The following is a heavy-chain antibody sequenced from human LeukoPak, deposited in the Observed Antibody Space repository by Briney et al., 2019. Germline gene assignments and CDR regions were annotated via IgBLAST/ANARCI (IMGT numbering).Heavy chain of an antibody. CDR3: AKDDAWLRFGE. CDR1: GFTFSTYE. V-gene: IGHV3-48*03. J-gene: IGHJ4*02. Sequence: GGSLRLSCAASGFTFSTYEMNWVRQAPGKGLEWVSYISSSGTMIYYADSVKGRFTISRDNSKNTLYLEVISLTAEDTAVYYCAKDDAWLRFGEWSQGTLVTVSS. D-gene: IGHD3-10*01. CDR2: ISSSGTMI.